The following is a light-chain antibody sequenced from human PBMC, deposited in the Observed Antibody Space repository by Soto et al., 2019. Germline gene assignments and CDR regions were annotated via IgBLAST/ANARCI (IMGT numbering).Light chain of an antibody. CDR1: QSVSSY. CDR2: HAS. CDR3: QQRSNWLT. J-gene: IGKJ4*01. Sequence: EIVLTQSPATLSLSPGERATLSCRASQSVSSYLSWYQQRPGQAPRLLIYHASKRVTGIPARFSGSGSGTDYTLTISSLEPGDFAVYYCQQRSNWLTFGGGTKVDIK. V-gene: IGKV3-11*01.